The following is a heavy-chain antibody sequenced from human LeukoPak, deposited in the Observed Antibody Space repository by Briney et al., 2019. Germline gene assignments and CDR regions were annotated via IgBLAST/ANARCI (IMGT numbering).Heavy chain of an antibody. J-gene: IGHJ4*02. Sequence: PSETLSLTCAVYGGSFSGYYWSWIRQPPGKGLEWIGEINHSGSTNYNPSLKSRVTISVDTSKNQFSLKLSSVTAADTAVYYCARASPSVVVPAATDYWCQGTLVTVSS. D-gene: IGHD2-2*01. CDR1: GGSFSGYY. CDR2: INHSGST. V-gene: IGHV4-34*01. CDR3: ARASPSVVVPAATDY.